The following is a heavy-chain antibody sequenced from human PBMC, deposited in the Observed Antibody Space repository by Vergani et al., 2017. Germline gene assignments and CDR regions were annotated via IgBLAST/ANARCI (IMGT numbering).Heavy chain of an antibody. CDR1: GFTFSSYA. J-gene: IGHJ3*02. Sequence: VQLVESGGGVVQPGRSLRLSCAASGFTFSSYAMHWVRQAPGKGLEWVAVISYDGSNKYYADSVKGRFTISRDNSKNTLYLQMNSLRAEDTAVYYCARGTTVTTRPSIWGQGTMVTVSS. CDR3: ARGTTVTTRPSI. V-gene: IGHV3-30-3*01. D-gene: IGHD4-17*01. CDR2: ISYDGSNK.